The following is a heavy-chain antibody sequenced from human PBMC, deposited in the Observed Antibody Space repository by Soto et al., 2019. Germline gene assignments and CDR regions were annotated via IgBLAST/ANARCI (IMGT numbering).Heavy chain of an antibody. D-gene: IGHD2-2*01. Sequence: VASVKVSCKASGYTFTSYGISWVRQAPGQGLEWMGWISAYNGNTNYAQKLQGRVTMTTDTSTSTAYMELRSLRSDDTAVYYCEREGHCSNTSSSSPLHYSFYYGMDVWGEGTTVTVSS. CDR3: EREGHCSNTSSSSPLHYSFYYGMDV. CDR2: ISAYNGNT. J-gene: IGHJ6*04. V-gene: IGHV1-18*01. CDR1: GYTFTSYG.